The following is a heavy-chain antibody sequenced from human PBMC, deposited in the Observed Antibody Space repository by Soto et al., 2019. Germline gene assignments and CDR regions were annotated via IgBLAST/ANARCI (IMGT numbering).Heavy chain of an antibody. Sequence: SETLSLTCTVSGGSISSYYWSWIRQPPGKGLGWIGYIYYSGSTNYNPSLKSRVTISVDTSKNQFSLKLSSVTAADTAVYYCARTISGYDYNYYYGMDVWGQGTTVTVSS. J-gene: IGHJ6*02. CDR1: GGSISSYY. CDR3: ARTISGYDYNYYYGMDV. CDR2: IYYSGST. V-gene: IGHV4-59*01. D-gene: IGHD5-12*01.